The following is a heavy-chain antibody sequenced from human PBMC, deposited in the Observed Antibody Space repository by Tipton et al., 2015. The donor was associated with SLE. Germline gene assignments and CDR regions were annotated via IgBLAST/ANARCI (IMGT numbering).Heavy chain of an antibody. V-gene: IGHV5-51*03. CDR2: IYPGDSDT. CDR1: GYSFTSYW. CDR3: ARGRVTIFGVVIIGRDAFDI. Sequence: QSGAEVKKPGESLKISCKGSGYSFTSYWIGWVRQMPGKGLEWMGIIYPGDSDTRYSPSFQGQVTISADKSISTAYLQWSSLKASDTAMYYCARGRVTIFGVVIIGRDAFDIWGQGTMVTVSS. J-gene: IGHJ3*02. D-gene: IGHD3-3*01.